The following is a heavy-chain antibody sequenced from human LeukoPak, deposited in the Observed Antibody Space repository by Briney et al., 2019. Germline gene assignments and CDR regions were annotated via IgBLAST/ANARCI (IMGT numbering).Heavy chain of an antibody. CDR3: AKKAASSGNYSDY. CDR1: GFTFSSYG. J-gene: IGHJ4*02. V-gene: IGHV3-30*18. D-gene: IGHD3-10*01. CDR2: VSYDGGNK. Sequence: GPLRLSCAASGFTFSSYGMHWVRKPPGKGLERVALVSYDGGNKYDADSVKGRFTISRDNSRNTLYLQMNRLTAEDTAVYHCAKKAASSGNYSDYWGQGILLIVSS.